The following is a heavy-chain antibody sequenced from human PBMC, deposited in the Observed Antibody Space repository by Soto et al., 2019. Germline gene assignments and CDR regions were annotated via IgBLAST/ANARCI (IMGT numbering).Heavy chain of an antibody. CDR1: GGTFSSYA. J-gene: IGHJ6*02. CDR3: ARGRFFGVVITPYFYYGMDV. CDR2: IIPIFGTA. V-gene: IGHV1-69*13. Sequence: ASVKVSCKASGGTFSSYAISWVRQAPGQGLEWMGGIIPIFGTANYAQKFQGRVTITADESTSTAFMKLNSVTAADTAVYYCARGRFFGVVITPYFYYGMDVWGQGTTVTVSS. D-gene: IGHD3-3*01.